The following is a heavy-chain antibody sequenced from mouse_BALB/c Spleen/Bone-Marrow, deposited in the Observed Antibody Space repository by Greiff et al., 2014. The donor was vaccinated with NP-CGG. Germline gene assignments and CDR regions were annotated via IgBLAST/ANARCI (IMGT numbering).Heavy chain of an antibody. V-gene: IGHV1-26*01. Sequence: VQLQQSGPELVKPGTSVKMSCEASGYTFTDYYMMWVRQSHGKSLEWIGHINPNTDGTFYNQKFKGKATLTVDKSSSTAYMQLNSLTSEDSAVYYCARPRYFDNWGQGTTLTVSS. CDR2: INPNTDGT. CDR3: ARPRYFDN. J-gene: IGHJ2*01. CDR1: GYTFTDYY. D-gene: IGHD2-10*02.